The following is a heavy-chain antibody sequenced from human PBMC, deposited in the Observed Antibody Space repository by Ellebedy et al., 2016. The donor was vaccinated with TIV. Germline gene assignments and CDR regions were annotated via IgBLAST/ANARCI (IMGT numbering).Heavy chain of an antibody. J-gene: IGHJ4*02. D-gene: IGHD2-21*01. CDR1: GGSLTNHF. V-gene: IGHV4-39*01. Sequence: MPSETLSLTCTVSGGSLTNHFWSWIRQPPGKGLEWLGSVSYSGSPYYNPSFKSRVTLSADTSKNQFSLNLRTVTAADTAVYYCARIDTWQPIDDWGQGILVSVSS. CDR3: ARIDTWQPIDD. CDR2: VSYSGSP.